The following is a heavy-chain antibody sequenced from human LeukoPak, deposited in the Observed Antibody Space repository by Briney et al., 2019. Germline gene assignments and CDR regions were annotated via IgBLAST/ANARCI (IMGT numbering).Heavy chain of an antibody. CDR2: ISVNGGRA. V-gene: IGHV3-23*01. CDR3: VKDHTESYPWYMDF. CDR1: GFTVSSNY. J-gene: IGHJ2*01. Sequence: GGSLRLSCAASGFTVSSNYMSLVRQTPGKGLEWVSLISVNGGRASYADSVKGRFTISRDNLKSTVYLQMNSLRAEDTAIYYCVKDHTESYPWYMDFWGRGALVTVSS. D-gene: IGHD2-2*01.